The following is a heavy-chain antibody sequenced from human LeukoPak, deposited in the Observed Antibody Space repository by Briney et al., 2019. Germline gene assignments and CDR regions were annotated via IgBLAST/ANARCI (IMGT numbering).Heavy chain of an antibody. CDR1: DGSITSDS. D-gene: IGHD2-21*02. CDR2: IYRNGNT. CDR3: ARDNRITAVTAYDF. J-gene: IGHJ4*02. V-gene: IGHV4-59*01. Sequence: SETLSLTCTVSDGSITSDSWSWIRQPPGKGLEWIGYIYRNGNTNYKPSLKSRVTMSVDTSKNHFSLKLTSVTAADTAVYYCARDNRITAVTAYDFWGQGTLVTVSS.